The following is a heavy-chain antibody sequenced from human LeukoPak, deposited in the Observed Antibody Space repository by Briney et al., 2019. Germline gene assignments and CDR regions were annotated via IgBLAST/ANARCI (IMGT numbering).Heavy chain of an antibody. CDR1: GFTFSSYW. J-gene: IGHJ4*02. CDR2: IKQDGSEK. CDR3: ARDGSGWFFDY. V-gene: IGHV3-7*01. D-gene: IGHD6-19*01. Sequence: PGGSLTLSCAASGFTFSSYWMSWVRQAPGKGLEWVANIKQDGSEKYYVDSVKGRFTISRDNAKNSLYLQMNSLRAEDTAVYYCARDGSGWFFDYWGQGTQVTVSS.